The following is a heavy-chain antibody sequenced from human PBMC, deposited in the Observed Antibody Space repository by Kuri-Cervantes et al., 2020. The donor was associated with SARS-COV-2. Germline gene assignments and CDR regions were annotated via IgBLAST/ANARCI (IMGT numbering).Heavy chain of an antibody. CDR3: ARVGRAGPFDY. J-gene: IGHJ4*02. CDR2: IYHSGST. Sequence: SQTLSLTCAVSGYSISSGYYWGWIRQPPGEGLEWIGSIYHSGSTYYNPSLKSRVTISVDTSKNQFSLKLSSVTAADTAVYYCARVGRAGPFDYWGQGTLVTVSS. CDR1: GYSISSGYY. D-gene: IGHD6-13*01. V-gene: IGHV4-38-2*01.